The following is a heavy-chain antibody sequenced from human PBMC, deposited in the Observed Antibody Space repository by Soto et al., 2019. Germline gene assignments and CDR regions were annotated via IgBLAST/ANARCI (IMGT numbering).Heavy chain of an antibody. J-gene: IGHJ3*01. CDR1: GGSFSSSA. CDR3: ARLRRDWGDAFDL. CDR2: IIPVFDKA. V-gene: IGHV1-69*01. D-gene: IGHD3-16*01. Sequence: QVQLVQSGAEVKKPGSSVKVSCKASGGSFSSSAISWVRQAPAQGLEWMGEIIPVFDKANYAQTFQGRLTITADAATGTVNMELSSLTSEDTAVYFCARLRRDWGDAFDLWGLGTIVTVSS.